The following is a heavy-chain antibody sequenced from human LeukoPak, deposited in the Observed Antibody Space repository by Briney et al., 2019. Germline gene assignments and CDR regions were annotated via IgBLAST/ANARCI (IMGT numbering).Heavy chain of an antibody. CDR3: ARAKYDYVWGSYRPIINWFDP. CDR2: INHSGST. CDR1: GGSFSGYY. Sequence: SGTLSLTCAVYGGSFSGYYWSWIRQPPGKGLEWIGEINHSGSTNYNPSLKSRVTISVDTSKNQFSLKLSSVTAADTAVYYCARAKYDYVWGSYRPIINWFDPWGQGTLVTVSS. J-gene: IGHJ5*02. V-gene: IGHV4-34*01. D-gene: IGHD3-16*02.